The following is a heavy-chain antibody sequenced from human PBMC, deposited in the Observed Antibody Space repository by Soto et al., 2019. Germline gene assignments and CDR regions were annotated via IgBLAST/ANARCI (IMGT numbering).Heavy chain of an antibody. V-gene: IGHV3-23*01. CDR2: ISGGGGTT. CDR3: AKQAGYSSDPFDY. D-gene: IGHD6-19*01. Sequence: LRLSCAASGFTFSNYAMSWVRQAPGKGLEWVSIISGGGGTTYYADSVKGRFTISRDNSKNTVHLQINSLRVEDTAVYYCAKQAGYSSDPFDYWGQGTLVTVSS. J-gene: IGHJ4*02. CDR1: GFTFSNYA.